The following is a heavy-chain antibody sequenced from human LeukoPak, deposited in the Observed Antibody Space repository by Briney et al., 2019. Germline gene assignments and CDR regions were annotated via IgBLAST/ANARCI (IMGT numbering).Heavy chain of an antibody. J-gene: IGHJ4*02. Sequence: ASVKVSCKASGGTFSSYAISWVRQAPGQGLEWMGRIIPILGIANYAQKFQGRVTITADKSTSTAYMELSSLRSEDTAVYYCARENRWLVPDYWGQGTLVTVSS. D-gene: IGHD6-19*01. V-gene: IGHV1-69*04. CDR3: ARENRWLVPDY. CDR1: GGTFSSYA. CDR2: IIPILGIA.